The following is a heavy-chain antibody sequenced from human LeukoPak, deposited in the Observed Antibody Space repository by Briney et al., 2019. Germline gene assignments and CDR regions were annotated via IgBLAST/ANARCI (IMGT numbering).Heavy chain of an antibody. CDR1: GFTFSSYG. D-gene: IGHD6-19*01. V-gene: IGHV3-30*18. CDR2: ISYDGSNK. CDR3: AKSYGYSSGWYPLG. J-gene: IGHJ4*02. Sequence: AGGSLRLSCAASGFTFSSYGMHWVRQAPGKGLEWVAVISYDGSNKYYADSVKGRFTISRDNSKNTLYLQMNSLRAEDTAVYYCAKSYGYSSGWYPLGWGQGTLVTVSS.